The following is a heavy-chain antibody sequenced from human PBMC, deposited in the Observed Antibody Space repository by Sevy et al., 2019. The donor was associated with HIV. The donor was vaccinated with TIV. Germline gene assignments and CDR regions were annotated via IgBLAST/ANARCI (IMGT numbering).Heavy chain of an antibody. D-gene: IGHD3-22*01. CDR3: TITKDYYDNSGYPLDY. CDR1: GFTLSEVS. CDR2: FDPEDGET. Sequence: ASVKVSCKVSGFTLSEVSMHWVRQAPGKGLEWMGTFDPEDGETIYAQKFQGRVTMTEDTSTDTAYMGLSSLRSEDTAVFYCTITKDYYDNSGYPLDYWGQGTLVTVSS. J-gene: IGHJ4*02. V-gene: IGHV1-24*01.